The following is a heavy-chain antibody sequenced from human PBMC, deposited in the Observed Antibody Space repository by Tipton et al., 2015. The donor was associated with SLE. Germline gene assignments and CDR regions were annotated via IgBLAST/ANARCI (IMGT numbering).Heavy chain of an antibody. CDR2: IYYTGST. Sequence: TLSLTCTVSGYPIISAYYWGWIRQSPGKGLECIGLIYYTGSTYYNPSLKSRATISLDTSKNQFSLKVTSVTAADTAVYYCARAFYDFWTGYPVWGQGALVPVSS. D-gene: IGHD3-3*01. V-gene: IGHV4-38-2*02. J-gene: IGHJ4*02. CDR1: GYPIISAYY. CDR3: ARAFYDFWTGYPV.